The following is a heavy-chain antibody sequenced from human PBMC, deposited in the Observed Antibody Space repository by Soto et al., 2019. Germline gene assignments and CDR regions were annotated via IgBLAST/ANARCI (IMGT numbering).Heavy chain of an antibody. V-gene: IGHV3-7*01. Sequence: EVQLVESGGGLVQPGGSLRLSCAASGFTFSSYWMTWVRQAPGKGLEWVANIKQDGSEKYYVDSVEGRFTISRDNAKNSLYLQMDSLRAEDTAVYYCARNKSLGTPAAKFDSWGQGTLVTVSS. D-gene: IGHD2-2*01. J-gene: IGHJ4*02. CDR3: ARNKSLGTPAAKFDS. CDR1: GFTFSSYW. CDR2: IKQDGSEK.